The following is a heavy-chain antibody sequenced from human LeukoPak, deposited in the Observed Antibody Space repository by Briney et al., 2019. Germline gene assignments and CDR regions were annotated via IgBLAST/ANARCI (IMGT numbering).Heavy chain of an antibody. D-gene: IGHD3-10*01. V-gene: IGHV3-74*03. J-gene: IGHJ4*02. CDR2: INRDGSTT. CDR3: ARDKKSGESSEIDY. Sequence: GGSLRLSCAASGFTFSNYWVHWVRQAPGKGLVWASRINRDGSTTKYADSVKGRFTVSRDNAKNTLNLQMNSLRAEDTAVYYCARDKKSGESSEIDYWGQGTLVTVSS. CDR1: GFTFSNYW.